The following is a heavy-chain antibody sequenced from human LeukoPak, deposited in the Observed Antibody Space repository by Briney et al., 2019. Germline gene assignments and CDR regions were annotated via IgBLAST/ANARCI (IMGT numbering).Heavy chain of an antibody. D-gene: IGHD4/OR15-4a*01. CDR1: GYTFTSYD. Sequence: ASVKVSCKASGYTFTSYDINWVRQATGQGLEWMGWMNPNSGNTGYAQKFQGRVTMTRDTSISTAYMELSRLRSDDTAVYYCAEGAYYYYGMDVWGQGTTVTVSS. V-gene: IGHV1-8*01. J-gene: IGHJ6*02. CDR3: AEGAYYYYGMDV. CDR2: MNPNSGNT.